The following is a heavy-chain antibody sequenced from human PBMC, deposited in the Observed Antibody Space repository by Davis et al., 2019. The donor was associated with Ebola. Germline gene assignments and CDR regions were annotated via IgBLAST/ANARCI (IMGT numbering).Heavy chain of an antibody. D-gene: IGHD4-11*01. CDR2: IRSKANSYAT. CDR3: TRSQGHDYSKGHV. Sequence: PGGSLRLSCAASGFTFSGSAMHWVRQASGKGLEWVGRIRSKANSYATAYAASVKGRFTISRDDSKNTAYLQMNSLKTEDTAVYYCTRSQGHDYSKGHVWGKGTTVTVSS. J-gene: IGHJ6*04. CDR1: GFTFSGSA. V-gene: IGHV3-73*01.